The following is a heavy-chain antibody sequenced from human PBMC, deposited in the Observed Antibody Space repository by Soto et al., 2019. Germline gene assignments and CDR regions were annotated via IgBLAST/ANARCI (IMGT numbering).Heavy chain of an antibody. D-gene: IGHD3-9*01. V-gene: IGHV4-30-4*01. CDR2: IYDGGST. J-gene: IGHJ5*02. CDR1: GDSISNVNYC. CDR3: TTVGLRYFDWLGGWFDP. Sequence: SETLSLTCTVSGDSISNVNYCWSWIRQPPDKGLEWIGHIYDGGSTYNNPSLTSRVTISVDTSKNQFSLHLQMNSLKTEDTAVYYCTTVGLRYFDWLGGWFDPWGQGTLVTVSS.